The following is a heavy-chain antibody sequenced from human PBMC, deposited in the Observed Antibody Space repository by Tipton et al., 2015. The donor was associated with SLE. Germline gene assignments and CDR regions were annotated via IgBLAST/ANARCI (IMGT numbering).Heavy chain of an antibody. J-gene: IGHJ6*03. CDR1: GGSFSGYY. D-gene: IGHD3/OR15-3a*01. CDR3: ARAPGLDRDYYYNYYMGD. Sequence: TLSLTCAVYGGSFSGYYWSWIRQPPGKGLEWIGEINHSGGTNYNPSLKSRVTISVDTSKNQFALKLNSGTAADTAAYYCARAPGLDRDYYYNYYMGDWGKGTTVAVSS. V-gene: IGHV4-34*01. CDR2: INHSGGT.